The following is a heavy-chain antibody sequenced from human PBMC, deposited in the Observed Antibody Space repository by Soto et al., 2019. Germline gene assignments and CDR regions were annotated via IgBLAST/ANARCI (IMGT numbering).Heavy chain of an antibody. CDR1: GFTFSSYA. CDR3: ASSRLNIYGSSTTFYGSPVY. J-gene: IGHJ4*02. D-gene: IGHD2-2*01. CDR2: ISYDGTNK. Sequence: GGSLRLSCAASGFTFSSYALHWVRQAPGEGLEWVALISYDGTNKYYADSVKGRFTISRDNSKKTLYLQMNSLRAEDTAVYYCASSRLNIYGSSTTFYGSPVYWGQGALVTVSS. V-gene: IGHV3-30-3*01.